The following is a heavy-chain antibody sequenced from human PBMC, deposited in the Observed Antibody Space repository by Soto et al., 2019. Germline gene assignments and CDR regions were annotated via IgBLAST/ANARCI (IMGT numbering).Heavy chain of an antibody. Sequence: EVRLVESGGGWVQLGGSLRLSCEAPAFTAGNIYRTGVRQAPGKGLEWVSVISSDGSTYYADSVKGRFTISRDISKNTLFLQMNSLRAEDTAVYHCARDTLGGAYDFWHGGQGTLVTVSS. CDR1: AFTAGNIY. D-gene: IGHD3-3*01. CDR3: ARDTLGGAYDFWH. J-gene: IGHJ4*02. CDR2: ISSDGST. V-gene: IGHV3-66*01.